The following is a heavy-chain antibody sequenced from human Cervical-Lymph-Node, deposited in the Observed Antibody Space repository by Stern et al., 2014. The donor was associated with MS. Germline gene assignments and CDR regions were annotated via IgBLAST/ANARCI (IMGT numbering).Heavy chain of an antibody. D-gene: IGHD6-6*01. J-gene: IGHJ4*02. Sequence: QVQLQESGSGLVKPSQTLSLTCAVSGDSISSGGYSWSWIRQPPGKGLEWIGSLVHSGWSSYNLSLKGRVTISVDRSKNQFPLRLSSVTAADTAVYYCARGLYSSSSVWAYWGQGTLVTVSS. V-gene: IGHV4-30-2*01. CDR1: GDSISSGGYS. CDR2: LVHSGWS. CDR3: ARGLYSSSSVWAY.